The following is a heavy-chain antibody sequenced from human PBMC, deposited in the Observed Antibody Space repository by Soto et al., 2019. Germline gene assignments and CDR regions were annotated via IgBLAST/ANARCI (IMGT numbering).Heavy chain of an antibody. V-gene: IGHV4-59*01. Sequence: QVQLQESGPGLVKPSETLSLTCTVSGGSISSYYWSWIRQPPGKGLEWIGYSYYSGSTNYNPSLXSGVXIXLDTSTHQFPLKLSSVTAADTAVYYCARRWGTYFDYWGQGTLVTVSS. J-gene: IGHJ4*02. CDR1: GGSISSYY. CDR3: ARRWGTYFDY. CDR2: SYYSGST. D-gene: IGHD7-27*01.